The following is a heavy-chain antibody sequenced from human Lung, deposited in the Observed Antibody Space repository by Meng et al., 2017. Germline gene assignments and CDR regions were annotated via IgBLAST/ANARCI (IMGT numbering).Heavy chain of an antibody. CDR1: GGSISSSNYY. V-gene: IGHV4-30-4*01. J-gene: IGHJ2*01. Sequence: QVQLQYSGPGLVKPSQTLSLTCTVSGGSISSSNYYWSWLRQPPGKGLEWSGHIYNSGSTYYNPSLKSRITISVDTSKNQFSLKLSSVTAADTAVYYCARGQKGYFDLWGRGTLVTVSS. CDR3: ARGQKGYFDL. CDR2: IYNSGST.